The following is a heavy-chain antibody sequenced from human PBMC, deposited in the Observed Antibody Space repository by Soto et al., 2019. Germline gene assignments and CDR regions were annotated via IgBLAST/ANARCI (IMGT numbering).Heavy chain of an antibody. CDR2: IYYNGST. V-gene: IGHV4-61*08. CDR1: GGSVRSGVYY. J-gene: IGHJ5*02. Sequence: SETLSLTCSVSGGSVRSGVYYWSWIRQPPGKGLQWIGYIYYNGSTNYNPSLKSRVTISIDTSKNQFSLRLSSVTAADTAVYYCARDHAGSGNYYPNWFDPWGQGALVTVSS. CDR3: ARDHAGSGNYYPNWFDP. D-gene: IGHD3-10*01.